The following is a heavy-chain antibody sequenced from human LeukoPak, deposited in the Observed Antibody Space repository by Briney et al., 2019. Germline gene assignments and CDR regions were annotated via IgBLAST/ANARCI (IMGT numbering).Heavy chain of an antibody. V-gene: IGHV1-2*02. J-gene: IGHJ4*02. CDR1: RYTFTGYY. Sequence: GASVKVSCKASRYTFTGYYMHWVRQAPGQGLEWMGWINPNSGGTNYAQKFQGRVTMTRDTSISTAYIELSGLRSDDTAVYYCARDGLSDFWSGYSDYWGQGTLVTVSS. D-gene: IGHD3-3*01. CDR3: ARDGLSDFWSGYSDY. CDR2: INPNSGGT.